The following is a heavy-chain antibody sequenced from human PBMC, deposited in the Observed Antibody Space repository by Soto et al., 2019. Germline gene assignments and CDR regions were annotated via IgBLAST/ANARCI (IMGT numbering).Heavy chain of an antibody. J-gene: IGHJ6*02. CDR1: GYTFTSYD. D-gene: IGHD3-10*01. CDR3: ASGRYYGSGSYYNGPYYYYGMDV. V-gene: IGHV1-8*01. CDR2: MNPNSGNT. Sequence: GASVKVSCKASGYTFTSYDINWVRQATGQGLEWMGWMNPNSGNTGYAQKFQGRATMTRNTSISTAYMELSSLRSEDTAVYYCASGRYYGSGSYYNGPYYYYGMDVWGQGTTVTVSS.